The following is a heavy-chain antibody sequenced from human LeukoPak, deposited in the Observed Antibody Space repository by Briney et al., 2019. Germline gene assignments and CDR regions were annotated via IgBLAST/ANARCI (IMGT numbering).Heavy chain of an antibody. CDR3: ARKENVYYYFDY. D-gene: IGHD3-10*01. J-gene: IGHJ4*02. V-gene: IGHV4-28*01. CDR1: GYSITSSSW. Sequence: SDTLSLTCAVSGYSITSSSWWGWIRQPPGKGLEWIGYIYHSGTTYYNPSLQSRVTMSVDTSKNQFSLKLSSVTAVDAAVYYCARKENVYYYFDYWGQGTLVTVSS. CDR2: IYHSGTT.